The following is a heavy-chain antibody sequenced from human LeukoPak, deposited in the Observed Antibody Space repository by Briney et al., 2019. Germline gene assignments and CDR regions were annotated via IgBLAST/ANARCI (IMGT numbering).Heavy chain of an antibody. CDR1: GFTFDDYA. J-gene: IGHJ4*02. CDR3: ATGTYYYYSSGYYSLDY. V-gene: IGHV3-43*02. CDR2: ISGDGGST. D-gene: IGHD3-22*01. Sequence: GGSLRLSCADSGFTFDDYAMHWVRQAPGKGLEWVSLISGDGGSTYYADSVKGRFTISRDNSKNSLYLQMNSLRTEDTALYYCATGTYYYYSSGYYSLDYWGQGTLVTVSS.